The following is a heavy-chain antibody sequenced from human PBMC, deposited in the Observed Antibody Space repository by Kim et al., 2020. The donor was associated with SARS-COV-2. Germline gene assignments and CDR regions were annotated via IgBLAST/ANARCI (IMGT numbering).Heavy chain of an antibody. CDR2: ISSDGTGT. V-gene: IGHV3-23*01. CDR3: AKGFDVAPRSARCLES. CDR1: GFTFSTYG. Sequence: GGSLRLSCATSGFTFSTYGLPWARQAPQKGLEWVSAISSDGTGTYYADSVKGRFTISRDSSKNTLSLLMNSLRVEDTAVYFCAKGFDVAPRSARCLESWGQRALLTAS. D-gene: IGHD3-10*01. J-gene: IGHJ3*01.